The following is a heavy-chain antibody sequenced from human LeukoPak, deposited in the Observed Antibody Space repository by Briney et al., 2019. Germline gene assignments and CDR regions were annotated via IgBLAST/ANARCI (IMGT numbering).Heavy chain of an antibody. CDR3: ARDQRAYCGGDCSN. CDR2: INHSGST. Sequence: PSETLSLTCAVYGGSFSGYYWSWIRQPPGKGLEWIGEINHSGSTNYNPSLKSRVTISVDTSKNQFSLKLSSVTAADTAVYYCARDQRAYCGGDCSNWGQGTLVTVSS. V-gene: IGHV4-34*01. D-gene: IGHD2-21*02. CDR1: GGSFSGYY. J-gene: IGHJ4*02.